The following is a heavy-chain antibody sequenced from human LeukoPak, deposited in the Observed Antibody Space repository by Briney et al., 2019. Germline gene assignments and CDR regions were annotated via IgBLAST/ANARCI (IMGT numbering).Heavy chain of an antibody. D-gene: IGHD2-8*01. CDR1: GASISSGGYF. CDR3: ARALCINGICEWFDP. V-gene: IGHV4-61*02. J-gene: IGHJ5*02. CDR2: IETSGST. Sequence: SETLSLTCTVSGASISSGGYFWSWIRQPAGKGVEWIGRIETSGSTNYNPSLKSRVTISVDTSKNQFSLKLWSVTAADTAVYYCARALCINGICEWFDPWGQGTLVTVSS.